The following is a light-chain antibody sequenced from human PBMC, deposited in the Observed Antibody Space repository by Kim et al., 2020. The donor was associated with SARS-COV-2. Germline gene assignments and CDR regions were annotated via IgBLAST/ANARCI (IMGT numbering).Light chain of an antibody. CDR1: SSNIGSNY. CDR3: AAWDDSLTGWV. CDR2: KNN. V-gene: IGLV1-47*01. Sequence: ELTQPPSASGTPGQRVTISCSGSSSNIGSNYVYWYQQLPGTAPKLLVYKNNQRPSGVPDRISGSKSGTSASLAISGLRSEDETDYYCAAWDDSLTGWVFGGGTKVTVL. J-gene: IGLJ3*02.